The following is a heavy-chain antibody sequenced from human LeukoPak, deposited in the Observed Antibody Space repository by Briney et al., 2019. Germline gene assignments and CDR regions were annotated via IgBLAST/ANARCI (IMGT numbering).Heavy chain of an antibody. J-gene: IGHJ4*02. D-gene: IGHD6-19*01. V-gene: IGHV3-64*01. CDR3: ARGDIIGWYSRDDY. CDR2: ISSDGSNT. CDR1: GFTFSSYA. Sequence: PGGSLRLSCAASGFTFSSYAMHWVRQAPGKGLEYLSAISSDGSNTYYANSVRGRFTISRDNSKNTLYLQMGSVRAEDMAVYYCARGDIIGWYSRDDYWGQGTLVTVSS.